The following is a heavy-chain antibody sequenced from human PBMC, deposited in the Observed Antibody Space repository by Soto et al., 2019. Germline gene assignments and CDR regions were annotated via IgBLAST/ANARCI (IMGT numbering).Heavy chain of an antibody. D-gene: IGHD3-10*02. Sequence: QVQLQESGPGLVKPSGTLSLSCTVSGGSIRSYQWNWIRQPPGKGLEWMGYMFYSGTPHYNASLKSRRTISLDTSKNQLSLTLRSVTAADTSVYFCARSLAPATYVFDSWGQGTPVTVSS. CDR2: MFYSGTP. CDR3: ARSLAPATYVFDS. CDR1: GGSIRSYQ. V-gene: IGHV4-59*01. J-gene: IGHJ4*02.